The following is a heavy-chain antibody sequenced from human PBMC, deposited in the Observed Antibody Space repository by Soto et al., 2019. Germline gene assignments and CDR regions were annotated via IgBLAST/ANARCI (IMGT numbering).Heavy chain of an antibody. CDR2: INAGNGNT. CDR1: GYTFTSYA. CDR3: ARDFYLGIDY. V-gene: IGHV1-3*01. J-gene: IGHJ4*02. Sequence: QVQLVQSGAEVKKPGASVKVSCKASGYTFTSYAMHWVRQAPGQRLEWMGWINAGNGNTKYSQKFQGRVTITRDTSASTDYMELSSLRSEDTAVYYCARDFYLGIDYWGQGTLVTVSS. D-gene: IGHD3-16*01.